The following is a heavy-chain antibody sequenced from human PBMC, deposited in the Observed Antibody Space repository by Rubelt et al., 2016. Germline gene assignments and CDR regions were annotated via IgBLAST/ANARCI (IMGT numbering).Heavy chain of an antibody. D-gene: IGHD3-22*01. Sequence: QLQLQESGPGLVKPSETLSLTCTVSGGSISSSSYYWGWIRQPPGKGLEWIGSIYYSGSTYYNPSLKGRVTISVDTSKNQFSLKLSSVTAADTAVYYCARDYYDSSGYYGWYFDLWGRGTLVTVSS. V-gene: IGHV4-39*07. CDR2: IYYSGST. CDR3: ARDYYDSSGYYGWYFDL. CDR1: GGSISSSSYY. J-gene: IGHJ2*01.